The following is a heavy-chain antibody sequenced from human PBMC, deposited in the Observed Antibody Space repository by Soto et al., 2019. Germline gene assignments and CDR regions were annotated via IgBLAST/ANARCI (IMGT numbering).Heavy chain of an antibody. Sequence: GGSLRLSCAASGFTFSNAWMSWVRQAPGKGLEWVGRIKSKTDGGTTDYAAPVKGRFTISRDDSKNTLYLQMNSLKTEDTAVYYCTTGGNSDLALTFVGNYWGQGTLVTVSS. CDR2: IKSKTDGGTT. CDR1: GFTFSNAW. J-gene: IGHJ4*02. D-gene: IGHD3-9*01. CDR3: TTGGNSDLALTFVGNY. V-gene: IGHV3-15*01.